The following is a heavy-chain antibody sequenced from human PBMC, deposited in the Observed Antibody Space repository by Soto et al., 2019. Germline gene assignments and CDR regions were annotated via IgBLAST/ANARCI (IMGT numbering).Heavy chain of an antibody. J-gene: IGHJ6*02. D-gene: IGHD2-21*02. CDR1: GGSISSYY. CDR2: IYYSGST. V-gene: IGHV4-59*01. CDR3: ARVRAYCGGDCQIRPPYYYYGMDV. Sequence: SETLSLTCTVSGGSISSYYWSWIRQPPGKGLEWIGYIYYSGSTNYNPSLKSRVTISVDTSKNQFSLKLSSVTAADTAVYYCARVRAYCGGDCQIRPPYYYYGMDVWGQGSTVTVS.